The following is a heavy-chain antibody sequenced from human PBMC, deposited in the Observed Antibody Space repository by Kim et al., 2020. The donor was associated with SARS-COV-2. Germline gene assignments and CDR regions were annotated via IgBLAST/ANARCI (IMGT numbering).Heavy chain of an antibody. CDR2: IGGSGDNT. CDR3: VKGTDSSSRHSYYFDS. J-gene: IGHJ4*01. V-gene: IGHV3-23*01. Sequence: GGSLRLSCEASGFNFGSYTLNWVRQAPGQGLEWISIIGGSGDNTYYAGSVQGRFTISRDNSKNTLYLQMNSLTVGDTAVYYCVKGTDSSSRHSYYFDSWG. CDR1: GFNFGSYT. D-gene: IGHD3-22*01.